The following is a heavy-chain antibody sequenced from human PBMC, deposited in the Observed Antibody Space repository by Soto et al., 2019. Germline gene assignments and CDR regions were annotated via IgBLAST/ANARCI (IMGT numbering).Heavy chain of an antibody. CDR1: GGSISSGDYY. CDR2: IYYSGST. J-gene: IGHJ6*01. CDR3: ARVDHQSRVTSGYYPYYYYYGMDV. Sequence: PSETLSLTCTVSGGSISSGDYYWSWIRQPPGKGLEWIGYIYYSGSTYYNPSLKSRVTISVDTSKNQFSLKLSSVTAADTAVYYCARVDHQSRVTSGYYPYYYYYGMDVWGQGTTVTVSS. D-gene: IGHD3-3*01. V-gene: IGHV4-30-4*01.